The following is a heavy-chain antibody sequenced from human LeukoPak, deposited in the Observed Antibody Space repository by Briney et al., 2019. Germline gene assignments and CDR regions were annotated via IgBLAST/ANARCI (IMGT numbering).Heavy chain of an antibody. D-gene: IGHD6-13*01. Sequence: GGSLRLSCAASGFTFSSYDMHWVRQATGKGLEWVSAIGTAGDTYYPGSVKGRFTISRENAENSLYLQMNSLRAGDTAVYYCARGIAAADTHYYYGMDVWGQGTTVTVSS. CDR3: ARGIAAADTHYYYGMDV. CDR1: GFTFSSYD. V-gene: IGHV3-13*01. J-gene: IGHJ6*02. CDR2: IGTAGDT.